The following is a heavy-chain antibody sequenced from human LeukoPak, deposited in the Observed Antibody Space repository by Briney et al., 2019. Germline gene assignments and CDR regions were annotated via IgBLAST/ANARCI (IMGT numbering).Heavy chain of an antibody. D-gene: IGHD6-13*01. J-gene: IGHJ4*02. V-gene: IGHV1-2*02. Sequence: ASVTVSFTAAGYAFTFYYMHWVRHAPGQGLEWMGWINPNSGGTKYAQKFQGRVTMTRDTSISTAQMELSRLTSDDTAVYYCARYSNRAPDYWGQGTLVTVSS. CDR2: INPNSGGT. CDR1: GYAFTFYY. CDR3: ARYSNRAPDY.